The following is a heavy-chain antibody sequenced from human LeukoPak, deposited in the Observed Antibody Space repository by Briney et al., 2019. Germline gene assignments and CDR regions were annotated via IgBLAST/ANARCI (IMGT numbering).Heavy chain of an antibody. J-gene: IGHJ4*02. Sequence: GGSLRLSCAASGFTFSSYGMNWVRQAPGKGLEWVSYISSSGSTIYYADSVKGRFTISRDNAKNSLYLQMNSLRAEDTAVYYCAREEWLSRGLHYWGQGTLVTVSS. CDR1: GFTFSSYG. CDR3: AREEWLSRGLHY. V-gene: IGHV3-48*03. D-gene: IGHD6-19*01. CDR2: ISSSGSTI.